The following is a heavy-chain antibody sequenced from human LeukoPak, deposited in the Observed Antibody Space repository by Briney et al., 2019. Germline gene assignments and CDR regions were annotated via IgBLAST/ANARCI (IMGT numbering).Heavy chain of an antibody. CDR2: IYTSGST. CDR1: GGSISSYY. J-gene: IGHJ4*02. D-gene: IGHD2-2*01. V-gene: IGHV4-4*07. CDR3: ARDGRYCSSTSCYADY. Sequence: SETLSLTCTVSGGSISSYYWSWIRQPAGKGLEWIGRIYTSGSTNYNPSLKSRVTMSVDTSKNQFSLKLSSVTAADTAVYYRARDGRYCSSTSCYADYWGQGTLVTVSS.